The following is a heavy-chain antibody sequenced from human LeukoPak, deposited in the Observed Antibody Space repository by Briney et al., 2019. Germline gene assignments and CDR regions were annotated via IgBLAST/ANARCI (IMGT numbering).Heavy chain of an antibody. Sequence: GGSLRLSCAASGFTFSSYSMNWVRQAPGKGLEWVSSISSSSSYIYYADSVKGRFTISRDNAKNSLYLQMNSLRAEDTAVYYCARDYYGSGSRLGFDYWGQGTLVTVSS. V-gene: IGHV3-21*01. J-gene: IGHJ4*02. D-gene: IGHD3-10*01. CDR2: ISSSSSYI. CDR1: GFTFSSYS. CDR3: ARDYYGSGSRLGFDY.